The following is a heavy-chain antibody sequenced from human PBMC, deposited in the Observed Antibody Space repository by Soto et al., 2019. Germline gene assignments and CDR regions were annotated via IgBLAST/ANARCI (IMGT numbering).Heavy chain of an antibody. CDR2: IYYSGST. D-gene: IGHD3-10*01. J-gene: IGHJ5*02. CDR3: AREHQTIVRGEAIAWFDP. Sequence: SETLSLTCTVSGGSISSGDYYWSWIRQPPGKGLEWIGYIYYSGSTYYNPSLKSRVTISVDTSKNQFSLKLSSVTAADTAVYYCAREHQTIVRGEAIAWFDPWGQGTLVTVSS. CDR1: GGSISSGDYY. V-gene: IGHV4-30-4*01.